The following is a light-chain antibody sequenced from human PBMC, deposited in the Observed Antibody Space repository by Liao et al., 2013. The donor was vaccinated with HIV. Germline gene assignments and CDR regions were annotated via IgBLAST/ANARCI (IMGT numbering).Light chain of an antibody. CDR1: KLGDKY. CDR2: QDT. CDR3: QAWDITTHVV. Sequence: SYELTQAPLVSVSPGQTARITCSGDKLGDKYVSWYQQRPGRSPILVIYQDTKRPPGIPERFSGSNSGNTATLTVSGTQAMDEADYYCQAWDITTHVVFGGGTTLTV. V-gene: IGLV3-1*01. J-gene: IGLJ2*01.